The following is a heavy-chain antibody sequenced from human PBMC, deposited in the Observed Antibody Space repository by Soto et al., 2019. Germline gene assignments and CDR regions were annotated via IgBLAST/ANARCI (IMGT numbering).Heavy chain of an antibody. CDR2: ISSSSSYI. V-gene: IGHV3-21*01. J-gene: IGHJ6*02. Sequence: PGGSLRLSCAASGFTFSSYRMNWVRQAPGKGLEWVSSISSSSSYIYYADSVKGRFTISRDNAKNSLYLQMNSLRAEDTAVYYCARDSTSIVGPRDYYYGMDVWGQGTTVTVSS. CDR1: GFTFSSYR. CDR3: ARDSTSIVGPRDYYYGMDV. D-gene: IGHD1-26*01.